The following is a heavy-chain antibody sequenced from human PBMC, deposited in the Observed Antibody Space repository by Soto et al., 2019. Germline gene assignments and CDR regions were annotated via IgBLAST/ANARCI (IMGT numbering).Heavy chain of an antibody. V-gene: IGHV4-30-2*01. CDR3: ARFYGDYHNWFDS. D-gene: IGHD4-17*01. Sequence: SETLSLTCAVSGDSISSGGYSWSWIRQPPGKGLEWIGYIYHSGSTYYNPSLKSRVTISVDRSKNQFSLKLSSVTAADTAVYYCARFYGDYHNWFDSWGQGTLVTVSS. J-gene: IGHJ5*01. CDR1: GDSISSGGYS. CDR2: IYHSGST.